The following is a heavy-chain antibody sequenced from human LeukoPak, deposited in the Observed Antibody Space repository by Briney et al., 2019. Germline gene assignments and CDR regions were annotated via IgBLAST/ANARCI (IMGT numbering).Heavy chain of an antibody. CDR3: ARRSGSPPDVFDS. V-gene: IGHV3-7*01. Sequence: PGGSLRLSCAASGFTFSSYWMSWVRKAPGKGLEGVANIKQDGSEKYYVDSVKGRFTISRDNPKNSLYLQMASLRAEDTAVYYCARRSGSPPDVFDSWGQGTMVTVSS. CDR2: IKQDGSEK. J-gene: IGHJ3*02. D-gene: IGHD1-26*01. CDR1: GFTFSSYW.